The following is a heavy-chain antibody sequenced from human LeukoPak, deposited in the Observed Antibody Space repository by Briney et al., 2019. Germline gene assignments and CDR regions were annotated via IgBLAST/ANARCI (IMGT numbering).Heavy chain of an antibody. Sequence: SVKDSFMSSRGTLISYAISWVRQAPGRGLEWMGGIISIFGTANYAQKFQGRVTITADESTSTAYMELSSLRSEDTAVYYCARRRGYSYGAFDYWGKGTLVT. J-gene: IGHJ4*02. CDR1: RGTLISYA. V-gene: IGHV1-69*01. D-gene: IGHD5-18*01. CDR3: ARRRGYSYGAFDY. CDR2: IISIFGTA.